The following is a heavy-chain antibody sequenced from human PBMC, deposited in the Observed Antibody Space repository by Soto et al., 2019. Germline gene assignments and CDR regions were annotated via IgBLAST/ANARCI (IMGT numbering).Heavy chain of an antibody. CDR2: ISGSGGST. CDR3: AKPLDIVVVVAAYLDY. V-gene: IGHV3-23*01. CDR1: GFTFSSYA. Sequence: GGSLRLSCAASGFTFSSYAMSWVRQAPGKGLEWVSAISGSGGSTYYADSVKGRFTISRDNSKNTLYLQMNSLRAEDTAVYYCAKPLDIVVVVAAYLDYWGQGTLVTVSS. J-gene: IGHJ4*02. D-gene: IGHD2-15*01.